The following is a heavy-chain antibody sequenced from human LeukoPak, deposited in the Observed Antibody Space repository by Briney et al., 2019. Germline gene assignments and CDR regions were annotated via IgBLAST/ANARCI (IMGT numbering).Heavy chain of an antibody. CDR3: ARGPGGRFGAFDI. D-gene: IGHD3-10*01. CDR1: GGSISSGGYY. J-gene: IGHJ3*02. Sequence: TLSLTCTVSGGSISSGGYYWSWIRQHPGKGLEWIGYIYYSGSTYYNPSLKSRVTISVDTSKNQFSLKLSSVTAADTAVYYCARGPGGRFGAFDIWGQGTMVTVSS. CDR2: IYYSGST. V-gene: IGHV4-31*03.